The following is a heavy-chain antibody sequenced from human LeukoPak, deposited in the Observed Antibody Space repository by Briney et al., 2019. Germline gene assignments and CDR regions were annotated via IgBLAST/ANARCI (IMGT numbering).Heavy chain of an antibody. J-gene: IGHJ4*02. D-gene: IGHD5-12*01. V-gene: IGHV3-30*18. CDR3: AKDQGYDFLFDY. CDR2: ISYDGSNK. Sequence: GRSLRLSCAASGFTFSSYGMPWVRQAPGKGLEWVAVISYDGSNKYYADSVKGRFTISRDNSKNTLYLQMNSLRAEDTAVYYCAKDQGYDFLFDYWGQGTLVTVSS. CDR1: GFTFSSYG.